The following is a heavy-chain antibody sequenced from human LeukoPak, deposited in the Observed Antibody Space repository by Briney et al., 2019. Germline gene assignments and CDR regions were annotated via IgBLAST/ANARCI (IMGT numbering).Heavy chain of an antibody. D-gene: IGHD3-10*01. CDR1: GFTFSRYS. CDR2: ISSSGITI. V-gene: IGHV3-48*04. Sequence: GGSLRLSCVASGFTFSRYSMNWVRQAPGKGLEWVSYISSSGITIYYADSVKGRFTISRDNAKNSLYLQMNSLRAEDTAVYYCARVDRTSITMVRGVIINMDVWGQGTTVTVSS. J-gene: IGHJ6*02. CDR3: ARVDRTSITMVRGVIINMDV.